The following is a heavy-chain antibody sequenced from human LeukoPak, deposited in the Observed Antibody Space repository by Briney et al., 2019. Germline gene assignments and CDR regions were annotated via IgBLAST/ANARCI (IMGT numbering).Heavy chain of an antibody. CDR2: ISSDGNDK. Sequence: PGGSLRLSCAASGFTFSSYAMSWVRQAPGKGLEWVAVISSDGNDKYYANAVKGRFTISRDNSMNTLYLQMSSLRVEDTAIYYCAKDLTTLTLGKDYWGQGTLVTVSS. D-gene: IGHD4-17*01. J-gene: IGHJ4*02. CDR1: GFTFSSYA. CDR3: AKDLTTLTLGKDY. V-gene: IGHV3-30*18.